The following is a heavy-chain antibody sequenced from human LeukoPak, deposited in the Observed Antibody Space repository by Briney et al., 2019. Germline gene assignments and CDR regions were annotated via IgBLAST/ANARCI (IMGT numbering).Heavy chain of an antibody. Sequence: SETLSLTCTVSGGSISSYCWSWIRQPPGMGLEWIGYIYYSGSTNYNPSLKSRVTISVDTSKNQFSLKLSSVTAADTAVYYCARGRDYYDRPFDYWGQGTLVTVSS. D-gene: IGHD3-22*01. V-gene: IGHV4-59*01. CDR3: ARGRDYYDRPFDY. CDR1: GGSISSYC. J-gene: IGHJ4*02. CDR2: IYYSGST.